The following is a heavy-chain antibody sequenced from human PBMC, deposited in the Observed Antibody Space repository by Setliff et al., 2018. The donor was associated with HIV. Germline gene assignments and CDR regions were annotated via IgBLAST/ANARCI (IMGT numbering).Heavy chain of an antibody. V-gene: IGHV4-59*11. CDR1: GDSIKGPW. CDR2: IHYTGTT. Sequence: PSETLSLTCTVSGDSIKGPWWWSWIRQSPGKGLEWTGNIHYTGTTHYNPSLKSRVTMSVDTSKNHVSLKLTSVTTADTAVYYCARLVWTGYGSRASDIWGQGTVVTVSS. CDR3: ARLVWTGYGSRASDI. D-gene: IGHD5-12*01. J-gene: IGHJ3*02.